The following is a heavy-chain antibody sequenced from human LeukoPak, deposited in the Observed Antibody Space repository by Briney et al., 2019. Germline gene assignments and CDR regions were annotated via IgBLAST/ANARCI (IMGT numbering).Heavy chain of an antibody. D-gene: IGHD1-26*01. V-gene: IGHV4-39*07. CDR1: GGSVSSSSYY. CDR2: IYYSGST. J-gene: IGHJ4*02. CDR3: ARVVVEWELVPRFDY. Sequence: TPSETLSLTCTVSGGSVSSSSYYWGWIRQPPGKGLEWIGSIYYSGSTYYNPSLKSRVTISVDTSKNQFSLKLSSVTAADTAVYYCARVVVEWELVPRFDYWGQGTLVTVSS.